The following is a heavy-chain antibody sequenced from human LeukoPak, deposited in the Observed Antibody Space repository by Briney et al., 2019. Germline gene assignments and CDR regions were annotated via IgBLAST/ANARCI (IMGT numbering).Heavy chain of an antibody. Sequence: SETLSLTCAVYGGSFSGYYWSWIRQPPGKGLEWIGEINHSGSTNYSPSLKSRVTISVDTSKNQFSLKLSSVTAADTAVYYCAREGASSWYPSPFDYWGQGTLVTVSS. CDR2: INHSGST. CDR3: AREGASSWYPSPFDY. J-gene: IGHJ4*02. CDR1: GGSFSGYY. D-gene: IGHD6-13*01. V-gene: IGHV4-34*01.